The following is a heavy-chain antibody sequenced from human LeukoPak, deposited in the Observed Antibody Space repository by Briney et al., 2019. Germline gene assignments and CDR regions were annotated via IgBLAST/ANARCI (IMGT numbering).Heavy chain of an antibody. CDR2: INPNSGGT. D-gene: IGHD6-19*01. Sequence: GESLKISCKASGYTFTGYYMHWVRQAPGQGLEWMGWINPNSGGTNYAQKFQGRVTMTRDTSISTAYMELSRLRSDDTAVYYCARQRAVVDAFDIWGQGTMVTVSS. J-gene: IGHJ3*02. CDR1: GYTFTGYY. V-gene: IGHV1-2*02. CDR3: ARQRAVVDAFDI.